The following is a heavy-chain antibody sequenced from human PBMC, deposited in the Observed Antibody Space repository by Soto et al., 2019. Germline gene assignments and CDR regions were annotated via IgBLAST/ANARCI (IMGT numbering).Heavy chain of an antibody. D-gene: IGHD7-27*01. J-gene: IGHJ4*02. CDR1: GFTVSNYD. Sequence: VQWVESGGALVQPGGSLRLSCAASGFTVSNYDMSWFRQAPGKGLEWVSIIYAGGTTYYTDSVKGRFTISRDSSKNTLFLQMNSLRAEDPAVYYCSHWGFFWGRGTLVTVSS. CDR2: IYAGGTT. V-gene: IGHV3-66*01. CDR3: SHWGFF.